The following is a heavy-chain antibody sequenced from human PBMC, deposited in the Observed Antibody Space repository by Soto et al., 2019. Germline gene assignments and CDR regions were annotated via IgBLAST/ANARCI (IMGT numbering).Heavy chain of an antibody. J-gene: IGHJ6*02. CDR1: GGTFSSYA. D-gene: IGHD2-2*01. CDR2: IIPIFGTA. CDR3: ARVALPLVPVYYYYGMDV. V-gene: IGHV1-69*13. Sequence: ASVKVSCKASGGTFSSYAISWVRQAPGQGLEWMGGIIPIFGTANYAQKFQGRVTITADESTSTAYMELSSLRSEDTAVYYCARVALPLVPVYYYYGMDVWGQGTTVTVSS.